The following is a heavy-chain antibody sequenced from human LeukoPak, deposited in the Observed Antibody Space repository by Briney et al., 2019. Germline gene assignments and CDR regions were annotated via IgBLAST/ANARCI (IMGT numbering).Heavy chain of an antibody. Sequence: GGSLRLSCAVSGFIVSDTYMSWVRQAPGKGLEWVSVIYSGGNTYYSDSVKGRLAISRDTSKNTLYLQMNSLRAEDTAVYYCARALYSGHADLFDSWGQGTLVTVSS. CDR3: ARALYSGHADLFDS. CDR2: IYSGGNT. CDR1: GFIVSDTY. V-gene: IGHV3-66*01. D-gene: IGHD5-12*01. J-gene: IGHJ4*02.